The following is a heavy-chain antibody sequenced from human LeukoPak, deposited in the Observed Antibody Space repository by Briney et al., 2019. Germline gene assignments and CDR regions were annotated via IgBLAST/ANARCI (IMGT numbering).Heavy chain of an antibody. CDR1: GYTFTGYY. Sequence: ASVKVSCTASGYTFTGYYMRWVRQAPGQGLEWMGWINPNSGGTNYAQKFQGRVTMTRDTSISTAYMELSRLRSDDTAVYYCASFLGYSYGWDYWGQGTLVTVSS. D-gene: IGHD5-18*01. CDR2: INPNSGGT. CDR3: ASFLGYSYGWDY. V-gene: IGHV1-2*02. J-gene: IGHJ4*02.